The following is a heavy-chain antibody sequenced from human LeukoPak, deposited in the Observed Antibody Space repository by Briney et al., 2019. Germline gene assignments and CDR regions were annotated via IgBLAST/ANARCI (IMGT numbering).Heavy chain of an antibody. V-gene: IGHV1-69*13. CDR2: IIPIFGTA. Sequence: ASVKVSCKASGYTFTSYGISWVRQAPGQGLEWMGGIIPIFGTANYAQKFQGRVTITADESTSTAYMELSSLRSEDTAVYYCARDRCSGGSCYWLDWGQGTLVTVSS. D-gene: IGHD2-15*01. J-gene: IGHJ4*02. CDR3: ARDRCSGGSCYWLD. CDR1: GYTFTSYG.